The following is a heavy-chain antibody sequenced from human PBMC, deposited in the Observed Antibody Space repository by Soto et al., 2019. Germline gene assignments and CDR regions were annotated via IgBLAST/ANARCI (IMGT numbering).Heavy chain of an antibody. D-gene: IGHD1-1*01. Sequence: QVPLVQSGAEVKKPGASVKVSCKASGYTFTSYGISWVRQAPGQGLEWMGWISGYNGNTKYAQNLQGRVTMTTDTSTSSAYMDLKSLRSDDTAVYFCARDSWNGVNGLREYWGQGALVTVSS. V-gene: IGHV1-18*01. CDR1: GYTFTSYG. CDR3: ARDSWNGVNGLREY. J-gene: IGHJ4*02. CDR2: ISGYNGNT.